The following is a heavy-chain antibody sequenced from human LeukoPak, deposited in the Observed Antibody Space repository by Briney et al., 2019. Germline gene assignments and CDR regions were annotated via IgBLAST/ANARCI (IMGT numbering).Heavy chain of an antibody. V-gene: IGHV3-11*04. D-gene: IGHD1-26*01. CDR2: ISGSGSTI. CDR1: GFTFSDYH. CDR3: ARIQSGFDI. J-gene: IGHJ3*02. Sequence: KTGGSLRLSCAASGFTFSDYHMTWIRQAPGRGLEWVSYISGSGSTIYYADSVKGRFTISRDNAKKSLYLQMNSLRAEDTAVYYCARIQSGFDIWGQGTMVTVSS.